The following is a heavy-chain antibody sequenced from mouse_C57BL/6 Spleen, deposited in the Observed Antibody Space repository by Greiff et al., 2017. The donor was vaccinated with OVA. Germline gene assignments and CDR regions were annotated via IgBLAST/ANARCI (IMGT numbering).Heavy chain of an antibody. CDR3: SLKGDGGAAVAY. D-gene: IGHD1-2*01. J-gene: IGHJ3*01. CDR1: GYTFTSYW. V-gene: IGHV1-55*01. Sequence: QVQLQQPGAELVKPGASVKMSCKASGYTFTSYWITWVKQRPGQGLEWIGDIYPGSGSTNYNEKFKSKATLTVDTSSSTAYVQLSSLTSEDSAVCYCSLKGDGGAAVAYWGQGTLVTVSA. CDR2: IYPGSGST.